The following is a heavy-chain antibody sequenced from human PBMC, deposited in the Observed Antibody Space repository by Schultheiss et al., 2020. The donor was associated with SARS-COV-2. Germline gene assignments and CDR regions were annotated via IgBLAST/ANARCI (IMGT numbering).Heavy chain of an antibody. CDR1: GFTFSSYW. V-gene: IGHV3-53*01. CDR2: IYSGGST. Sequence: GGSLRLSCAASGFTFSSYWMYWVRQAPGKGLVWVSVIYSGGSTYYADSVKGRFTISRDNSKNMLYLQMNSLRVDDTAVYYCAKRGSLWELRLVGDDWGQGTLVTVSS. D-gene: IGHD1-26*01. CDR3: AKRGSLWELRLVGDD. J-gene: IGHJ4*02.